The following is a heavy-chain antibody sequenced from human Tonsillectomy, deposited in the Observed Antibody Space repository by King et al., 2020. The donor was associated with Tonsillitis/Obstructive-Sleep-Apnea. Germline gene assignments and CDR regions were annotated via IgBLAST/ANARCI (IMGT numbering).Heavy chain of an antibody. V-gene: IGHV4-59*01. CDR3: ARDFRVGPFTLRRRDAFDI. CDR2: IYYSGST. Sequence: VQLQESGPGLVKPSETLSLTCTVSGGSISSYYWSWIRQPPGKGLEWIGYIYYSGSTNYNPSLKSRVTISVDTSKNQFSLKLSSVTAADTAVYYCARDFRVGPFTLRRRDAFDIRGQGTMVTVSS. J-gene: IGHJ3*02. CDR1: GGSISSYY. D-gene: IGHD1-26*01.